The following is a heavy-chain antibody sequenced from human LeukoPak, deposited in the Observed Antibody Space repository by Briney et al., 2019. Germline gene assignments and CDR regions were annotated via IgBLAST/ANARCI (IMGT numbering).Heavy chain of an antibody. Sequence: VASVKVSCKASGFTFTSSAMQWVRQARGQRLEWIGWIVVGSGNTNYAQKFQERVTITRDMSTSTAYMELSRLRSDDTAVYYCATTLELLTTGGFDYWGQGTLVTVSS. J-gene: IGHJ4*02. CDR3: ATTLELLTTGGFDY. CDR1: GFTFTSSA. D-gene: IGHD3-9*01. V-gene: IGHV1-58*02. CDR2: IVVGSGNT.